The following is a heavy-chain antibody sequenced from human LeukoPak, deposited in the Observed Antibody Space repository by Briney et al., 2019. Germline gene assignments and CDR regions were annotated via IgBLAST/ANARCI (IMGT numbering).Heavy chain of an antibody. J-gene: IGHJ5*02. V-gene: IGHV1-8*01. D-gene: IGHD2-2*01. CDR2: MNPNSGNT. Sequence: GASVKVSCKASGYTFTSYDINWVRQATGQGLEWMGWMNPNSGNTGYAQKFQGRVTMTRNTSISTAYMELSSLRSEDTAVYYCARGLKRGCSSTSCYRFDPWGQGTLVTVSS. CDR1: GYTFTSYD. CDR3: ARGLKRGCSSTSCYRFDP.